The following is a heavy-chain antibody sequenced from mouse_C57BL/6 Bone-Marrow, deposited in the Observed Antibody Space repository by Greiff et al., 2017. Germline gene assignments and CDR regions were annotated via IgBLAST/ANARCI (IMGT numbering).Heavy chain of an antibody. CDR1: GFTFSSYA. CDR2: ISDGGSYT. D-gene: IGHD2-3*01. J-gene: IGHJ3*01. CDR3: ARDRDGYYGAY. V-gene: IGHV5-4*01. Sequence: DVHLVESGGGLVKPGGSLKLSCAASGFTFSSYAMSWVRQTPEKRLEWVATISDGGSYTYYPDNVKGRFTISRDNAKNNLYLQMSHLKSEDTAMYYCARDRDGYYGAYWGQGTLVTVSA.